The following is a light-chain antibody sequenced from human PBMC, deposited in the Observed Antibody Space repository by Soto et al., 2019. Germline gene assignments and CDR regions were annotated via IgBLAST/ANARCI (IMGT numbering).Light chain of an antibody. CDR2: EVS. CDR3: SSFAGSNEVV. J-gene: IGLJ3*02. Sequence: QSALTQPPSASGSPGQSVTISCTGTSSDVGAYNYVSWYQQHPGKAPKVMIFEVSKRPSGVPDRFSGSKSGNTASLTVSGLQAEDEADSYCSSFAGSNEVVFGGGTKLTVL. CDR1: SSDVGAYNY. V-gene: IGLV2-8*01.